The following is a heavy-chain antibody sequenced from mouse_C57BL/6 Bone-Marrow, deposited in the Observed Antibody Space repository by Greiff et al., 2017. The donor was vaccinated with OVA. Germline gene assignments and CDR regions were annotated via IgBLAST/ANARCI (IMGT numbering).Heavy chain of an antibody. CDR2: INPGSGGS. CDR1: GYAFTNYL. Sequence: QVQLQQSGAELVRPGTSVKVSCKASGYAFTNYLIEWVKQRPGQGLEWIGVINPGSGGSNYNEKFKGKGTLTADKSSSTAYMQLSSLTAEDSAVYFCAKVTTVDAMDYWGQGTSVTVSS. J-gene: IGHJ4*01. D-gene: IGHD1-1*01. CDR3: AKVTTVDAMDY. V-gene: IGHV1-54*01.